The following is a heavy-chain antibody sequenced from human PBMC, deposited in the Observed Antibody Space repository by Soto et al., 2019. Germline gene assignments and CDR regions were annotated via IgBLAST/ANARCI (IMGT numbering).Heavy chain of an antibody. Sequence: ASVKVSCKASGYTFTSYAMHWVRQAPGQRLEWMGWINAGNGNTKYSQKFQGRVTITRDTSASTAYMELSSLRSEDAAVYYCAREGGSYSGFYGMDVWGQGTTVTVSS. CDR3: AREGGSYSGFYGMDV. CDR2: INAGNGNT. CDR1: GYTFTSYA. J-gene: IGHJ6*02. D-gene: IGHD1-26*01. V-gene: IGHV1-3*01.